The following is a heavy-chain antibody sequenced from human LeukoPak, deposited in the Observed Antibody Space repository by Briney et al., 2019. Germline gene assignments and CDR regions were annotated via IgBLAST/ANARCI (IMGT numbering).Heavy chain of an antibody. D-gene: IGHD3-10*01. CDR2: ISGGSSFT. CDR1: GFSFSSFS. Sequence: PGGSLRLSCAASGFSFSSFSMNWVRQAPGKGLEWVSYISGGSSFTYYVDSVKGRLTISRDNAKNSLYLQMNSLRAEDTAVYYCARAYYYGSGSYPFDYWGQGTLVTVSS. CDR3: ARAYYYGSGSYPFDY. J-gene: IGHJ4*02. V-gene: IGHV3-21*01.